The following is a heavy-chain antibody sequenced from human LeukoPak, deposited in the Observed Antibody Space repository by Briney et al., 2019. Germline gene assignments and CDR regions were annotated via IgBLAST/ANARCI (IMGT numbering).Heavy chain of an antibody. CDR1: GGSFSGYY. J-gene: IGHJ6*03. V-gene: IGHV4-34*01. CDR2: INHSGST. CDR3: AREFTIFGVVIGRYYYYMDV. Sequence: SETLPLTCAVYGGSFSGYYWSWIRQPPGKGLEWIGEINHSGSTNYNPSLKSRVTISVDTSKNQFSLKLSSVTAADTAVYYCAREFTIFGVVIGRYYYYMDVWGKGTTVTVSS. D-gene: IGHD3-3*01.